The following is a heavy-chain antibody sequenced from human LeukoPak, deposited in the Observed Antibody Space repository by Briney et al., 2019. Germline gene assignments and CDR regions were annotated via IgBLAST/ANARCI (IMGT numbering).Heavy chain of an antibody. CDR2: INANSGTT. CDR3: AKPISGGLAVTAGWFHP. D-gene: IGHD6-19*01. CDR1: GFAFSVYA. J-gene: IGHJ5*01. V-gene: IGHV3-23*01. Sequence: PGGSLRLSCAASGFAFSVYAMSWLRQPPGKGLEWVSTINANSGTTSYAASVRGRFTISRDNSKNTLYLQLNTLRADDTATYYCAKPISGGLAVTAGWFHPWGQRTLVVVSS.